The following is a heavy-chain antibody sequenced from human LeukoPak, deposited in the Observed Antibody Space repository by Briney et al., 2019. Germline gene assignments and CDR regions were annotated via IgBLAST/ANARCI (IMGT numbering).Heavy chain of an antibody. CDR2: MKEDGSNI. CDR1: GFSFSSFT. D-gene: IGHD3-9*01. CDR3: ARGGARYLAD. V-gene: IGHV3-7*01. Sequence: GGSLRLSCVASGFSFSSFTMSWVRQAPGKGLEWVAKMKEDGSNIKYEDSAKRRFTLCRDNAKHSLCLQMSSLTAEDTAVYSCARGGARYLADWGQGTLVTVSS. J-gene: IGHJ4*02.